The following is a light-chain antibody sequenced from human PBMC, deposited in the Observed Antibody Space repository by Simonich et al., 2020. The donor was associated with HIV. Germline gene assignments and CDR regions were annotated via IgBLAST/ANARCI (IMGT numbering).Light chain of an antibody. V-gene: IGKV3-15*01. CDR2: GAS. Sequence: EIVMTQSPATLSVSPGERATLSCRTSKNVAINLAWYQQKPGQAPRLLIYGASSRATGIPARFSGSGFGTQFTLTISSLQSEDFAVYYCQQYNNWPPITFGQGTKLEIK. J-gene: IGKJ2*01. CDR1: KNVAIN. CDR3: QQYNNWPPIT.